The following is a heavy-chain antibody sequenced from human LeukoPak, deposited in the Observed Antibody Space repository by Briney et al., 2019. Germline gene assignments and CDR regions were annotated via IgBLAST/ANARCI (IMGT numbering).Heavy chain of an antibody. D-gene: IGHD3-3*01. CDR3: ARRFLEWFDAFDI. CDR2: ISGSGGST. CDR1: GFTFSSYA. Sequence: GGSLRLSCAASGFTFSSYAMSWVRQAPGKGLEWVSAISGSGGSTYYADSVKGRFTISRDNSKNTLYLQMNSLRAENTAVYYCARRFLEWFDAFDIWGQGTMVTVSS. V-gene: IGHV3-23*01. J-gene: IGHJ3*02.